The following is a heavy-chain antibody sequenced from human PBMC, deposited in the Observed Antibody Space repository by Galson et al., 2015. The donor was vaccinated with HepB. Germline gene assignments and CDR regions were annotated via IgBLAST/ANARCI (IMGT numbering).Heavy chain of an antibody. D-gene: IGHD6-13*01. Sequence: SLRLSCAASGFTFSSYGMHWVRQAPGKGLEWVAVISYDGSNKYYADSVKGRFTISRDNSKNTLYLQMNSLRAEDTAVYYCAKAAAAGELKYYYYGMDVWGQGTTVTVSS. CDR2: ISYDGSNK. CDR3: AKAAAAGELKYYYYGMDV. J-gene: IGHJ6*02. V-gene: IGHV3-30*18. CDR1: GFTFSSYG.